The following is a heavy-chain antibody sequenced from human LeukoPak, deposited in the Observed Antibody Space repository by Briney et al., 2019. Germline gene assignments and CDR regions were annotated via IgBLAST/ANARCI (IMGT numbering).Heavy chain of an antibody. CDR1: GFTFSSNT. CDR2: ISSSSSYI. V-gene: IGHV3-21*01. Sequence: PGGSLRLSCAASGFTFSSNTMNWVRQAPGKGLEWVSSISSSSSYIYHAASVKGRFTIPRDNARKSLYLQMNSLRAEDTAVYYCARGSRDCANGVCYAFDIWGQGTVVTVSS. D-gene: IGHD2-8*01. J-gene: IGHJ3*02. CDR3: ARGSRDCANGVCYAFDI.